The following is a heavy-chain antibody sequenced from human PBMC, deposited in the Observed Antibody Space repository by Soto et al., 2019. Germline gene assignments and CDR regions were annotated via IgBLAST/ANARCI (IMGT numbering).Heavy chain of an antibody. J-gene: IGHJ4*02. CDR3: AKAGYYYDSSGYFDY. D-gene: IGHD3-22*01. CDR1: GFTFSSYG. Sequence: GGSLRLSCAASGFTFSSYGMHWVRQAPGKGLEWVAVVSYDGSNKYYADSVKGRFTISRDNSKNTLYLQMNSLRAEDTAVYYCAKAGYYYDSSGYFDYWGPGTLVTVSS. CDR2: VSYDGSNK. V-gene: IGHV3-30*18.